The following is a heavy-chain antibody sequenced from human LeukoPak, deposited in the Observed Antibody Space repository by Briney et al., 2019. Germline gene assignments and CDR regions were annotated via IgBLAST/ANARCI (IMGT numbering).Heavy chain of an antibody. V-gene: IGHV3-7*01. J-gene: IGHJ4*02. D-gene: IGHD6-13*01. CDR2: IKEDGSEK. CDR3: AREGQQLVLDY. CDR1: GFTFRKHW. Sequence: GGSLRLSCAADGFTFRKHWMSWVRQAMGKGLECVAKIKEDGSEKHYVDSVKGRFTISRDNAKNSLYLQMNSLRAEDTAVYYCAREGQQLVLDYWGRGTPVTVSS.